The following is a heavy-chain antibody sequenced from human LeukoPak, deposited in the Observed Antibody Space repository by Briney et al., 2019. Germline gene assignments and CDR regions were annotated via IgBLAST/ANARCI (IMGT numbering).Heavy chain of an antibody. J-gene: IGHJ4*02. V-gene: IGHV1-46*01. Sequence: ASVKVSCKASGYTFTSYYMHWVRQAPGQGLEWMGIINPSGGSTSYAQKFQGRVTMTRDTSTSTVYMELSSLRSEDTAVYYCARDSGPRGAAAGNDYWGQGTLVTVPS. CDR2: INPSGGST. CDR3: ARDSGPRGAAAGNDY. CDR1: GYTFTSYY. D-gene: IGHD6-13*01.